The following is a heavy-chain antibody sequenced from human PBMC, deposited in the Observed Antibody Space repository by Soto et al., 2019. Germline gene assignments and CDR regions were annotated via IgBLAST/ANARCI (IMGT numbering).Heavy chain of an antibody. CDR3: ARDAEYSSGWFDP. J-gene: IGHJ5*02. V-gene: IGHV4-59*01. CDR1: VGSIISYY. CDR2: IYYSGST. Sequence: SETLSLTCTFSVGSIISYYWSWIRQPPGKGLEWIGYIYYSGSTNYNPSLKSRVTISVDTSKNQFSLKLSSVTAADTAVYYCARDAEYSSGWFDPWGQGTLVTVSS. D-gene: IGHD6-19*01.